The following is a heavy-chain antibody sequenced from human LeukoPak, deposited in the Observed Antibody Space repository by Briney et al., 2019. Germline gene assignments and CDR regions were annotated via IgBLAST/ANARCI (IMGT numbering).Heavy chain of an antibody. J-gene: IGHJ4*02. CDR1: GGSISSGSYY. CDR3: ARECIAAAGTIDY. Sequence: SETLSLTCTVSGGSISSGSYYWSWIRQPAGKGLEWIGRIYTSGSTNYNPSLKSRVTISVDTSKNQFSLKLSSVTAADTAVYYCARECIAAAGTIDYWGQGTLVTVSS. V-gene: IGHV4-61*02. D-gene: IGHD6-13*01. CDR2: IYTSGST.